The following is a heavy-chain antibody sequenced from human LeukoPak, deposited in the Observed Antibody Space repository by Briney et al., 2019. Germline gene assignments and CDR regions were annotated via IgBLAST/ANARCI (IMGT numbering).Heavy chain of an antibody. CDR2: IRYDGSNK. J-gene: IGHJ1*01. CDR3: TGKYYYDSSGEDFQH. V-gene: IGHV3-30*02. CDR1: GFTFSSYG. D-gene: IGHD3-22*01. Sequence: GGSLRLSCAASGFTFSSYGMHWVRQAPGKGLEWVAFIRYDGSNKYYADSVKGRFTISRDNSKNTLYLQMNSLRAEDTAVYYCTGKYYYDSSGEDFQHWGQGTLVTVSS.